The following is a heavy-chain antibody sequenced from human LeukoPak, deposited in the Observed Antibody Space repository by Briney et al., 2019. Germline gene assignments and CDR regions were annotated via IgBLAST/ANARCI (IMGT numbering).Heavy chain of an antibody. J-gene: IGHJ6*03. CDR3: ARGNGSPNAYYYYMDV. Sequence: GGSLRLSCAASGFTVSSNYMSWVRQAPGKGLEWVSVIYSGGSTYYADSVKGRFTISRDNSKNTLYLQMNSLRAEDTAVYYCARGNGSPNAYYYYMDVWGKGTTVTVSS. D-gene: IGHD4/OR15-4a*01. CDR1: GFTVSSNY. CDR2: IYSGGST. V-gene: IGHV3-53*01.